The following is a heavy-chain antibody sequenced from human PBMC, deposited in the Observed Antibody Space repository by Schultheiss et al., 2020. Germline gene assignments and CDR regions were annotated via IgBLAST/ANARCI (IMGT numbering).Heavy chain of an antibody. D-gene: IGHD3-22*01. CDR3: ARRSSGYYLRNASDI. CDR2: IYTSGST. Sequence: SETLSLTCTVSGGSISSGGYYWSWIRQPPGKGLEWIGRIYTSGSTNYNPSLKSRVTISVDTSKNQFSLKLSSVTAADTAVYYCARRSSGYYLRNASDIWGQGTMVTVSS. V-gene: IGHV4-61*02. J-gene: IGHJ3*02. CDR1: GGSISSGGYY.